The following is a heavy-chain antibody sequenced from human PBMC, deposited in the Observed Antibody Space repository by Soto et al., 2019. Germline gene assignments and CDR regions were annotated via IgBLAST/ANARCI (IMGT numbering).Heavy chain of an antibody. CDR3: ARWVTTVTMDWFDP. V-gene: IGHV4-59*08. D-gene: IGHD4-4*01. J-gene: IGHJ5*02. CDR1: GGSISTYY. Sequence: SETLSLTCTVSGGSISTYYWNWIRQSPGKGLEWIGYIYYSGSTNYNPSLKSRVTISVDTSKNQFSLKLSSVTAADTAVYYCARWVTTVTMDWFDPWGQGTLVTVSS. CDR2: IYYSGST.